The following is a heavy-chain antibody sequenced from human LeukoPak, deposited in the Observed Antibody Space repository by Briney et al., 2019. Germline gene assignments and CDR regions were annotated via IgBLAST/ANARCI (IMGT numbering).Heavy chain of an antibody. V-gene: IGHV3-7*03. J-gene: IGHJ4*02. CDR3: ARDRSGWYYFDY. D-gene: IGHD6-19*01. Sequence: GGSLRLSCAASGFTFSSYWMSWVRQAPGKGLEWVANIKHDGSEKYYVDAVKGRFTISRDNAKNSLYLQMNSLRAEDTAVYYCARDRSGWYYFDYWGQGTLVTVSS. CDR1: GFTFSSYW. CDR2: IKHDGSEK.